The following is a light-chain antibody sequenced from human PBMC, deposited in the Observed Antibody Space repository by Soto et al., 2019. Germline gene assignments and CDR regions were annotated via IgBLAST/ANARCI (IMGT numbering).Light chain of an antibody. CDR3: CSYAGTFYV. Sequence: QCLLTQPRSVSGSRGQSFTIACTGTSSDFGGYNYVSWYQHHPGKAPKLMIYDVSERPSGVPDRFSGSKSGNTASLTISGLQAEDEADSYCCSYAGTFYVFGTGTKVTV. J-gene: IGLJ1*01. V-gene: IGLV2-11*01. CDR2: DVS. CDR1: SSDFGGYNY.